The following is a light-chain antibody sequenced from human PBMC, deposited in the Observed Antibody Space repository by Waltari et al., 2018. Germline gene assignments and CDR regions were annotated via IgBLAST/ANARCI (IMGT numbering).Light chain of an antibody. CDR3: LQYGNSPGT. CDR1: QSVSGN. J-gene: IGKJ2*01. CDR2: GAS. V-gene: IGKV3-20*01. Sequence: EIVMTQSPATLSVSPGARATLSCRGSQSVSGNLAWYQQKPGQAPRLLIYGASSRATGIPDRFSGSGSGTDFTLTISRVEPEDIAVYYCLQYGNSPGTFGQGSKLQIK.